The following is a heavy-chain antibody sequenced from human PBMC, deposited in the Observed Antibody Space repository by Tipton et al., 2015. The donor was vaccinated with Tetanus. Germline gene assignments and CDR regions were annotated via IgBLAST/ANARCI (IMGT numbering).Heavy chain of an antibody. Sequence: LSLTCTVSGGSISSSTYYWGWVRQAPGRGLEWVSGISGGGDNTHYAESLKGRFTISRDNPKNTLYLQMNSLRAEDTAVYYCAKDKRIVGATWSYFDYWGQGTLVTVSS. CDR1: GGSISSSTYY. V-gene: IGHV3-23*01. D-gene: IGHD1-26*01. CDR3: AKDKRIVGATWSYFDY. J-gene: IGHJ4*02. CDR2: ISGGGDNT.